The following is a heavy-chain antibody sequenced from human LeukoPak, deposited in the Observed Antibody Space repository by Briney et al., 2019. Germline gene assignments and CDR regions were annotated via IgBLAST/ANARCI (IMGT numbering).Heavy chain of an antibody. J-gene: IGHJ4*02. CDR3: ARVRISSGPGGYYFDY. V-gene: IGHV3-48*04. Sequence: PGGSLRLSCAASGLTFSTFSMNWVRQAPGKGPEWVSYISSSSSTIYYADCVKGRFTISRDNAKNSLYLQMNSLRAEDTAVYYCARVRISSGPGGYYFDYWGQGTLVTVSS. D-gene: IGHD6-19*01. CDR2: ISSSSSTI. CDR1: GLTFSTFS.